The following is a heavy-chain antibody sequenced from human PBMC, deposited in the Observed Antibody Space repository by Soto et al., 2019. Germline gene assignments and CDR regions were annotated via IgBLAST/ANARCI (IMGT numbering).Heavy chain of an antibody. CDR1: GVSVTSYY. CDR3: AREQFNWKL. J-gene: IGHJ4*02. Sequence: SETLSLTCSVSGVSVTSYYWTWIRHSPGKGLEWIGYVYHTGNTYYNPSLKSRVTISLDTSKNQVSLRLRSVTAADTAVYYCAREQFNWKLWGQGTLVTVSS. V-gene: IGHV4-59*02. D-gene: IGHD1-20*01. CDR2: VYHTGNT.